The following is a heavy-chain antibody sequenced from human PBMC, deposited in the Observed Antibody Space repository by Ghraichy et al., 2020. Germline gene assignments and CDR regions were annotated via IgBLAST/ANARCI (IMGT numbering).Heavy chain of an antibody. Sequence: GGSLRLSCAASGFTFNNYAMTWVRQAPGKGLEWVSGISGSGGSTYYADSVKGRFTMSRDNSKNTLYLQMNSLRAEDMAVYYCAKPVPQTTIRPSFYYYGMDVWGQGTTVTVSS. CDR1: GFTFNNYA. CDR3: AKPVPQTTIRPSFYYYGMDV. CDR2: ISGSGGST. D-gene: IGHD5-24*01. V-gene: IGHV3-23*01. J-gene: IGHJ6*02.